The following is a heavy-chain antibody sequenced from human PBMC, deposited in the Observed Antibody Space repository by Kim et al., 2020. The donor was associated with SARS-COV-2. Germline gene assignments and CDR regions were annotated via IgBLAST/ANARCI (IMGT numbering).Heavy chain of an antibody. D-gene: IGHD4-17*01. CDR3: ARGTTVTRFDP. Sequence: RTNYTTSLASRVMISADTAKKQFSLRLTSVTVADTAVYYCARGTTVTRFDPWGQGTLVTVSS. J-gene: IGHJ5*02. V-gene: IGHV4-59*09. CDR2: RT.